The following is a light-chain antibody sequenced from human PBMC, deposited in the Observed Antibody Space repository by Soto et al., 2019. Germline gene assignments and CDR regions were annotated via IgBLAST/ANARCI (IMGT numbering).Light chain of an antibody. Sequence: DIQMTQSPSSLSASVGDRVTITCQASQDFSNFLNWYQQKPGKAPKLLIYDASNLETGVPSRFSGGGSGTHFTFTISSLQPEDIATYYCQQYGNLPPTFGPGTKVDIK. V-gene: IGKV1-33*01. CDR1: QDFSNF. CDR3: QQYGNLPPT. CDR2: DAS. J-gene: IGKJ3*01.